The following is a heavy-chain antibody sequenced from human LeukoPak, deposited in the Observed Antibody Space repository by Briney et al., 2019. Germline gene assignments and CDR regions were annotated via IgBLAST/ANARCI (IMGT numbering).Heavy chain of an antibody. CDR2: IYYRGTT. D-gene: IGHD1-1*01. J-gene: IGHJ4*02. CDR1: GGSTSDYY. Sequence: SETLSLTCTVSGGSTSDYYWNWIRQPPGKGLEWIGYIYYRGTTNYNPSLNSRVTISLDSSKNQFSLRLNSVTAADAAIYYCARGPPRTGRERFFDYWGQGTLVSVSS. V-gene: IGHV4-59*01. CDR3: ARGPPRTGRERFFDY.